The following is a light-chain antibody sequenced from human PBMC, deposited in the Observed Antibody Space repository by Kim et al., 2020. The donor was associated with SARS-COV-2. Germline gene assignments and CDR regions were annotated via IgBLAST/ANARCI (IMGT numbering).Light chain of an antibody. CDR1: KLGDKY. CDR2: QDS. V-gene: IGLV3-1*01. J-gene: IGLJ2*01. Sequence: SYELTQPPSVFVSPGQTASITCSGDKLGDKYACWYQQKPGQSPVLVIYQDSKRPSGIPERFSGSNSGNTATLTISGTQAMDEADYYCQAWDSSTAGVFGGGTKLTVL. CDR3: QAWDSSTAGV.